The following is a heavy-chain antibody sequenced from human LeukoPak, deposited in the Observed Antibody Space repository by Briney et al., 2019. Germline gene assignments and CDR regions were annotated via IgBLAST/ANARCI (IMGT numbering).Heavy chain of an antibody. V-gene: IGHV3-30*02. CDR1: GFTFSSYA. D-gene: IGHD1-26*01. CDR2: IRYDGSNK. CDR3: AKARGGWDYYHMDV. Sequence: HSGGSLRLSCAASGFTFSSYAMHWVRQAPGKGLEWVAFIRYDGSNKYYADSVKGRFTISRDNSKNTVYMHMNSLRPEDTAVYYCAKARGGWDYYHMDVWGKGTPVTISS. J-gene: IGHJ6*03.